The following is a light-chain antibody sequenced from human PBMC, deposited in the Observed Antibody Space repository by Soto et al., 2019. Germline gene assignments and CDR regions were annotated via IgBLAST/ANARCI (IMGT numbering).Light chain of an antibody. V-gene: IGLV2-14*01. CDR1: SSDVGGYNY. CDR3: SSSTSSSTLGVV. CDR2: DVS. Sequence: QSALTQPASVSGSPGQSITISCTGTSSDVGGYNYVSWYQQHPGKAPKLMIYDVSNRPSGVSNRFSGSKSGNTASLTISGRQAEDEDDYYCSSSTSSSTLGVVFGGGTKLTVL. J-gene: IGLJ2*01.